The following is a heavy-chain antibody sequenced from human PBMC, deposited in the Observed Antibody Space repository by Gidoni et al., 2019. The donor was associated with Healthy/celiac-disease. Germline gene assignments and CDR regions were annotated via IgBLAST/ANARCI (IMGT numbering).Heavy chain of an antibody. D-gene: IGHD6-19*01. V-gene: IGHV4-39*01. CDR3: ARHMGNTQWLVLPKDAFDI. J-gene: IGHJ3*02. CDR1: GGSISISRYS. CDR2: IYYSGST. Sequence: QLQLQESRPGLVKPSETLSLTCTVSGGSISISRYSWGWIRQPPEKGLEWIWRIYYSGSTYYNPSLKSRVTISVDTSKNQFSLKLSSVTAADTAVYYCARHMGNTQWLVLPKDAFDIWGQGTMVTVSS.